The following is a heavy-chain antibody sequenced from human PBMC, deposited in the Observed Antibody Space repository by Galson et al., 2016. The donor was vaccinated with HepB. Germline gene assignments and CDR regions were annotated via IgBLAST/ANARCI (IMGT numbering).Heavy chain of an antibody. J-gene: IGHJ3*02. CDR3: ARDCTGGTCKFAGYDAFDI. Sequence: ETLSLTCTVSGGSISSTTNWWSWVRQSPGQGLEWIGEIYHSGNTNYNPSLKSRATISVDTSRNQFSLSLSSVTAADTAVYYCARDCTGGTCKFAGYDAFDIWGQGTTVTVSS. V-gene: IGHV4-4*02. CDR1: GGSISSTTNW. D-gene: IGHD2-8*02. CDR2: IYHSGNT.